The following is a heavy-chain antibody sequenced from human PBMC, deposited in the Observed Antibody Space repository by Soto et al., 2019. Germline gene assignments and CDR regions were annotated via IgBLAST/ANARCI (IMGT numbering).Heavy chain of an antibody. CDR1: GFTFSSYA. Sequence: GGSLRLSCAASGFTFSSYARSWVRQAPGKGLEWVSAISGSGGSTYYADSVKGRFTISRDNSKNTLYLQMNSLRAEDTAVYYCAKDSFLIVATILFDYWGQGTLVTVSS. CDR3: AKDSFLIVATILFDY. D-gene: IGHD5-12*01. CDR2: ISGSGGST. V-gene: IGHV3-23*01. J-gene: IGHJ4*02.